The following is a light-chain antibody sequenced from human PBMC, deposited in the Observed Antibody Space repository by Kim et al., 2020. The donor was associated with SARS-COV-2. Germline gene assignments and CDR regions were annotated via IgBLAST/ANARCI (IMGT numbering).Light chain of an antibody. CDR3: QQYASYPII. CDR1: QDIINN. J-gene: IGKJ5*01. Sequence: ASVGDRVTITCRAGQDIINNLAWFQQKPGNAPKSLIYDASTLQSGVPSKFSGRGSGTDFTLTISSLQPEDFAVYYCQQYASYPIIFGQGTRLEIK. CDR2: DAS. V-gene: IGKV1-16*02.